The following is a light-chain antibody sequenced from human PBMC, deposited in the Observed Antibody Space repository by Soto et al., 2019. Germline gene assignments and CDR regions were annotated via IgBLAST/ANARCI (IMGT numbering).Light chain of an antibody. CDR2: DVT. V-gene: IGLV2-14*01. J-gene: IGLJ1*01. Sequence: QSVLSQPASVSGSPGQSITISCTGTSSDVGGFEYVSWYQHQPGKAPKLIIYDVTKRPPGVSNRFSGSKSGNTASLTISGIQAEDEGDYYCGPITRSSNSVFGNGKKVTV. CDR1: SSDVGGFEY. CDR3: GPITRSSNSV.